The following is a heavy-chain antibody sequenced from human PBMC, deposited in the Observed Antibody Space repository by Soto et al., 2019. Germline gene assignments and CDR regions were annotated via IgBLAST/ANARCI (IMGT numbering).Heavy chain of an antibody. CDR2: ISSSSSYT. V-gene: IGHV3-11*06. J-gene: IGHJ4*02. D-gene: IGHD3-3*01. Sequence: PGGSLRLSCAASGFTFSDYYMSWIRQAPGKGLEWVSYISSSSSYTNYADSVKGRFAISRDNAKNSLYLQMNSLRAEDTAVYYCARDQVLRFLEWSHRNYYFDYWGQGTLVTVSS. CDR1: GFTFSDYY. CDR3: ARDQVLRFLEWSHRNYYFDY.